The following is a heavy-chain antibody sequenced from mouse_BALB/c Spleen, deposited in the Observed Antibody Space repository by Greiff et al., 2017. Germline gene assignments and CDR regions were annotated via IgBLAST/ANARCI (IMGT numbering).Heavy chain of an antibody. Sequence: DVKLVESGGGLVKPGGSLKLSCAASGFAFSSYDMSWVRQTPEKRLEWVAYISSGGGSTYYPDTVKGRFTISRDNAKNTLYLQMSSLKSEDTAMYYCARRDGSSSLFAYWGQGTLVTVSA. CDR1: GFAFSSYD. CDR3: ARRDGSSSLFAY. J-gene: IGHJ3*01. D-gene: IGHD1-1*01. V-gene: IGHV5-12-1*01. CDR2: ISSGGGST.